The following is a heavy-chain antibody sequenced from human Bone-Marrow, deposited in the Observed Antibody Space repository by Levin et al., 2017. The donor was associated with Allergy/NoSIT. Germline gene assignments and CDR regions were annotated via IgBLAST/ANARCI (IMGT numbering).Heavy chain of an antibody. V-gene: IGHV3-53*01. CDR2: IYSAGNT. J-gene: IGHJ5*01. CDR1: GFTVSTNY. D-gene: IGHD3-10*01. CDR3: ARDRFLDGSASGGWFDS. Sequence: GGSLRLSCAASGFTVSTNYMNWVRQAPGKGLEWVSVIYSAGNTYYADSVKGRFTTSRDNSRNTLYLQMNSLTAEDTAIYYCARDRFLDGSASGGWFDSWGQGTLVTVSS.